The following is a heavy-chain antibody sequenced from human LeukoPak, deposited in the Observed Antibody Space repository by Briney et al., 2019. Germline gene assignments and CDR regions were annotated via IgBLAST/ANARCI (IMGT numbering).Heavy chain of an antibody. D-gene: IGHD5-24*01. J-gene: IGHJ4*02. CDR2: IIPILGIA. CDR3: ARSSREGYTPGY. V-gene: IGHV1-69*04. CDR1: GGTFSSYA. Sequence: ASVKVSCKASGGTFSSYAISWVRQAPGQGLEWMGRIIPILGIANYAQKFQGRVTITADKSTSTAYMELSSLRSEDTAVYYCARSSREGYTPGYWGQGTLVTVSS.